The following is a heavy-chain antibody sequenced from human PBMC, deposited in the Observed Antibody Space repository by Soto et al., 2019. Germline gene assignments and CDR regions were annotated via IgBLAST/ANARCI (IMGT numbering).Heavy chain of an antibody. V-gene: IGHV1-69*13. Sequence: SGKVSCKASGGTFSSYAISWVRQAPGQGLEWMGGIIPIFGTANYAQKFQGRVTITADESTSTAYMELSSLRSEDTAVYYCARDRRIAAAGTMWFDPWGQGTLVTVSS. D-gene: IGHD6-13*01. CDR3: ARDRRIAAAGTMWFDP. J-gene: IGHJ5*02. CDR2: IIPIFGTA. CDR1: GGTFSSYA.